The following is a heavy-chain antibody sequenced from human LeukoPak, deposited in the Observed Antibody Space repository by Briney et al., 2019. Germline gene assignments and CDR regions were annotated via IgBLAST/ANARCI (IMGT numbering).Heavy chain of an antibody. D-gene: IGHD3-22*01. CDR1: GYTFSGSY. Sequence: ASVKVSCKASGYTFSGSYMHWVRQAPGQRLEWMGWINAGNGNTKYSQKFQGRVTITRDTSAKTAYMELSSLRSEDTAVYYCARTYYFDSSGPPLGYWGQGTLVTVSS. V-gene: IGHV1-3*01. J-gene: IGHJ4*02. CDR2: INAGNGNT. CDR3: ARTYYFDSSGPPLGY.